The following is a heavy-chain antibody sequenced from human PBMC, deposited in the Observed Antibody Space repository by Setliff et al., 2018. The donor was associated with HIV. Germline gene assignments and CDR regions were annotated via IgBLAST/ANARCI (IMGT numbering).Heavy chain of an antibody. D-gene: IGHD1-26*01. CDR1: GGSFTNYH. V-gene: IGHV4-34*01. Sequence: PSETLSLTCAVQGGSFTNYHWTWIRQPPGKGLEWIGEINHSGSRNYNPSLKSRVTISVDTSKNQFSLKLSSVTAADTAVYYCARHGRWYFDLWGRGTLVTSPQ. CDR3: ARHGRWYFDL. J-gene: IGHJ2*01. CDR2: INHSGSR.